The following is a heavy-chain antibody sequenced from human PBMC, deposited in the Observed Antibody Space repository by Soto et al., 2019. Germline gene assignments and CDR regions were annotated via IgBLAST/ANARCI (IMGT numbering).Heavy chain of an antibody. V-gene: IGHV1-18*01. J-gene: IGHJ5*02. CDR2: ISLYNGNT. Sequence: QVQLVQSGVEVKKPGASVKVSCKASGYTFTSYGISWVRQAPGQGLEWMGWISLYNGNTRYAPRFQGRVTLTADTSTDTVYMELKSLRSDDTAVYYCGRIFPAAIGRFDPWGQGTVVTVSS. CDR3: GRIFPAAIGRFDP. CDR1: GYTFTSYG. D-gene: IGHD3-9*01.